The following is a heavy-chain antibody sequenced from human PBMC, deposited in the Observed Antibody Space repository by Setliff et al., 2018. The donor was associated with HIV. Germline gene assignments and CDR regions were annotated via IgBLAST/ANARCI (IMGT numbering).Heavy chain of an antibody. CDR1: GGSISSSNW. CDR3: ARGWDGAAAGTANRFDP. CDR2: IYPSGST. V-gene: IGHV4-4*02. J-gene: IGHJ5*02. Sequence: SETLSLTCAVSGGSISSSNWWRWVRQPPGKGLEWIGEIYPSGSTNDNPSLKSRVTISVDKSKNQFSLKLSSVTAADTAEYYWARGWDGAAAGTANRFDPWGQGTLVTVSS. D-gene: IGHD6-13*01.